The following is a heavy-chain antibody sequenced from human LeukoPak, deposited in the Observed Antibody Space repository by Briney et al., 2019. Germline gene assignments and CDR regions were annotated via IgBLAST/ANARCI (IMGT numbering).Heavy chain of an antibody. J-gene: IGHJ4*02. CDR2: INPSGGST. V-gene: IGHV1-46*03. Sequence: ASVKVSCKASGYTFTKFYIHWVRQAPGRGLEWMGIINPSGGSTSYAQKFQGRVTMTRDMSTSTVYMELSSLRSEDTAVYYCATSGSYFESQTDYWGQGTLVTVSS. CDR3: ATSGSYFESQTDY. CDR1: GYTFTKFY. D-gene: IGHD1-26*01.